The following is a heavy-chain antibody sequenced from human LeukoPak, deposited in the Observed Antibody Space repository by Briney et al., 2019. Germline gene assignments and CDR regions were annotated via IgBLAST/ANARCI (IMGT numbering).Heavy chain of an antibody. D-gene: IGHD3-22*01. J-gene: IGHJ4*02. Sequence: GESLKISCKGSGYSFTNYWIAWVRQVPGKGLEWMGVIYPGDSDTRYSPSFQGQVTMSADKSISTAYLQWSSLKASDTAMYYCARRYPYDSSGYFTAFDYWGQGTLVTVSS. CDR2: IYPGDSDT. CDR1: GYSFTNYW. V-gene: IGHV5-51*01. CDR3: ARRYPYDSSGYFTAFDY.